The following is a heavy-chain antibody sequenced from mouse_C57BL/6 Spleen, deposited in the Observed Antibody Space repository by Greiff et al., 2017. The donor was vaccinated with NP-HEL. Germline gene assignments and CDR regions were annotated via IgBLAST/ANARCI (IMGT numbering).Heavy chain of an antibody. CDR2: IDPDDGET. J-gene: IGHJ1*03. Sequence: VQLQQSGAELVKPGASVKLSCTASGFNIKDYYMHWVKQRTEQGLEWIGRIDPDDGETKYAPKVHGNATISADTSSHTAYLQLSSLTSEDTTVYYCARSLYDGYYDYWYFDVWGTGTTVTVSS. CDR1: GFNIKDYY. V-gene: IGHV14-2*01. CDR3: ARSLYDGYYDYWYFDV. D-gene: IGHD2-3*01.